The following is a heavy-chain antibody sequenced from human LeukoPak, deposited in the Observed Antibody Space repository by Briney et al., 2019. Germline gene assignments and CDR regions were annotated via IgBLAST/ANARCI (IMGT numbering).Heavy chain of an antibody. CDR3: ACHSSSWPGGFDY. Sequence: SETLSLTCAVYGGSFSGYYWSWIRQPPGKGLEWIGEINHSGSTNYNPSLKSRVTISVDTSKNQFSLKLSSVTAADTAVYYCACHSSSWPGGFDYWGQGTLVTVSS. CDR2: INHSGST. J-gene: IGHJ4*02. V-gene: IGHV4-34*01. D-gene: IGHD6-13*01. CDR1: GGSFSGYY.